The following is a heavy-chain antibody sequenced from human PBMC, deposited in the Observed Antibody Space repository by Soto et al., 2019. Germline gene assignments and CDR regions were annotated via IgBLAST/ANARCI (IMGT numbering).Heavy chain of an antibody. D-gene: IGHD3-10*01. J-gene: IGHJ6*02. CDR1: GFTFSDYY. Sequence: GGSLRLSCAASGFTFSDYYMSWIRQAPGKGLEWVPYISSSSSYTNYADSVKGRFTISRDNAKSSLYLQMNSLRAEDTAVYYCARDRGGTYYYGMDVWGQGTTVTVSS. CDR3: ARDRGGTYYYGMDV. V-gene: IGHV3-11*06. CDR2: ISSSSSYT.